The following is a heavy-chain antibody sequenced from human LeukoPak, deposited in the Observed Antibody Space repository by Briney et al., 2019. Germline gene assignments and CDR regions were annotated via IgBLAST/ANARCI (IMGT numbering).Heavy chain of an antibody. D-gene: IGHD3-22*01. CDR1: GYTFTSYY. V-gene: IGHV1-46*01. CDR2: INPSGGST. J-gene: IGHJ3*02. CDR3: ARTTYPTMIVVVINDAFDI. Sequence: ASVKVSCKASGYTFTSYYMHWVRQAPGQGLEWMGIINPSGGSTSYAQKFQGRVTMTRDMSTSTAYMELSSLRSEDTAVYYCARTTYPTMIVVVINDAFDIWGQGTMVTVSS.